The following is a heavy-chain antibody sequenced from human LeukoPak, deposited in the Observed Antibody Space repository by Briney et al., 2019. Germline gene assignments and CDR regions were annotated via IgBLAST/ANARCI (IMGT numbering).Heavy chain of an antibody. CDR2: ILSDGSKE. CDR1: GFTFSSYA. V-gene: IGHV3-33*06. Sequence: PGGSLRLSCAASGFTFSSYAMSWVRQAPGKGLEWVAVILSDGSKEFYTDSVKGRFTISRDNSKNTLYLQMNSLRAEDTAVYYCAKDMYRLGYCSSTSCPDWFDPWGQGTLVTVSS. CDR3: AKDMYRLGYCSSTSCPDWFDP. J-gene: IGHJ5*02. D-gene: IGHD2-2*01.